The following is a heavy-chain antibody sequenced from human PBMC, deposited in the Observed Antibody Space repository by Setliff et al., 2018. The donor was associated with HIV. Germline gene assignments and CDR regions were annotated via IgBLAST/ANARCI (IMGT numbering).Heavy chain of an antibody. CDR1: GGTFSSYA. V-gene: IGHV1-69*06. CDR3: ARERLYIVVVPAAIPYEGYYYMDV. CDR2: IIPIFGTA. Sequence: GASVKVSCKASGGTFSSYAISWVRQAPGQGLEWMGRIIPIFGTANYAQKFQGRVTITADKSTSTAYMELSSLRSEDTAVYYCARERLYIVVVPAAIPYEGYYYMDVWGKGTTVTV. J-gene: IGHJ6*03. D-gene: IGHD2-2*01.